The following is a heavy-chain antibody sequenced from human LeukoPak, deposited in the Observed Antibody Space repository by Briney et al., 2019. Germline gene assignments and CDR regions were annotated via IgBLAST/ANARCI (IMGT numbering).Heavy chain of an antibody. D-gene: IGHD1-14*01. CDR3: ARVQGGGFRTADY. J-gene: IGHJ4*02. Sequence: GGSLRLSCAASGFTFSNYMMHWVRQAPGKGLDWVAVILEDGSIQYYAGSVKGRFTISRDNSKNTLFLQMNSLRGEDTAMYYCARVQGGGFRTADYWGQGTLVTVSS. CDR2: ILEDGSIQ. V-gene: IGHV3-30*04. CDR1: GFTFSNYM.